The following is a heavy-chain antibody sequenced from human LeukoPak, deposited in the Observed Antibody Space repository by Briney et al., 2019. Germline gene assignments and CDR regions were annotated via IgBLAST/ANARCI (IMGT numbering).Heavy chain of an antibody. CDR1: GFTFSSYS. J-gene: IGHJ5*02. CDR2: ITSSSSII. V-gene: IGHV3-48*01. D-gene: IGHD6-13*01. CDR3: ASPFIAAAGTHWFDP. Sequence: GGSLRLSCAASGFTFSSYSMNWARQAPGKGLEWVSYITSSSSIIYYADSVKGRFTISRDNPKNTLYLQMNSLRAEDAAVYYCASPFIAAAGTHWFDPWGQGTLVTVSS.